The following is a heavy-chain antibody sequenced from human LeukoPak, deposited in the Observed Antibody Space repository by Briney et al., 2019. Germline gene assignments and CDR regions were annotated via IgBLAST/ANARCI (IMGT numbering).Heavy chain of an antibody. V-gene: IGHV3-30*04. D-gene: IGHD2-2*01. CDR1: GFTFSSYA. CDR3: ARALLIVVVPAAIGY. J-gene: IGHJ4*02. CDR2: ISYDGSNK. Sequence: GGSLRLSCAASGFTFSSYAMHWVRKAPGKGLEWVAVISYDGSNKYYADSVKGRFTISRDNSKNTLYLQMNSLRAEDTAVYYCARALLIVVVPAAIGYWGQGTLVTVSS.